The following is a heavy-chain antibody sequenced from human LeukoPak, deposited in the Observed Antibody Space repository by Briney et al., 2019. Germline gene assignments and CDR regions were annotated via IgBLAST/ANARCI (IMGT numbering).Heavy chain of an antibody. V-gene: IGHV4-39*01. CDR3: ARVGTLGRDY. Sequence: SETLSLTCTVSGGSISSSSYYWGWIRQPPGKGLEWIGSIYYSGSTYYNPSLKSRVTISVDTSKNQFSLKLSSVTAADTAVYYCARVGTLGRDYWGQGTLVTVSS. J-gene: IGHJ4*02. CDR1: GGSISSSSYY. D-gene: IGHD1-1*01. CDR2: IYYSGST.